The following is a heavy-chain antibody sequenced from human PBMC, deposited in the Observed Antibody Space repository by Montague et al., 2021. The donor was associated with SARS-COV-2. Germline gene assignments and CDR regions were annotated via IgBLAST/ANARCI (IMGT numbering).Heavy chain of an antibody. CDR1: GDSISRYS. CDR2: IYKSGST. D-gene: IGHD6-13*01. J-gene: IGHJ3*02. Sequence: SETLSLTCTVSGDSISRYSWTWIRQPPGKGLEWIGYIYKSGSTNYNLSLTSRVTISVDTSKNQFSLKLSSVAAADTAVYYCARVGRGSSWYEVAFDIWGQGTMVTVSS. V-gene: IGHV4-59*01. CDR3: ARVGRGSSWYEVAFDI.